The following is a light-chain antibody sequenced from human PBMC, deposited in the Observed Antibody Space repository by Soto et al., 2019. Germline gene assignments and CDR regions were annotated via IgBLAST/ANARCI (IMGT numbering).Light chain of an antibody. J-gene: IGKJ2*01. CDR2: GAS. Sequence: DIQMTQSPSSVSASVGDTVIITCRASQPINNWLAWYQQKPGKAPNLLIHGASNLQGGVTSRFSGSGSGTDFTLTSTILQPEDFATYFCQQANTFPHTFGQGTKLEIK. V-gene: IGKV1D-12*01. CDR1: QPINNW. CDR3: QQANTFPHT.